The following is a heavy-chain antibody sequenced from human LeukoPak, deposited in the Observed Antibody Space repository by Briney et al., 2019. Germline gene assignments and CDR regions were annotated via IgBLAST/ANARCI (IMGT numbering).Heavy chain of an antibody. CDR1: GFTFSSYW. CDR3: ARLGYREYSSSSDY. D-gene: IGHD6-6*01. V-gene: IGHV3-7*01. J-gene: IGHJ4*02. Sequence: GGSLRLSCAASGFTFSSYWMSWVRQAPGKGLEWVANIKQDGSEKYYVDSVKGRFTISRDNAKNSLYLQMNSLRAEDTAVYYCARLGYREYSSSSDYWGQGTLVTVSS. CDR2: IKQDGSEK.